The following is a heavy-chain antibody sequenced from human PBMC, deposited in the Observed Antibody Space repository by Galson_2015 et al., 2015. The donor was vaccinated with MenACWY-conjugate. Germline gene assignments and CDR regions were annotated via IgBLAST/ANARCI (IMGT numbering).Heavy chain of an antibody. Sequence: ETLSLTCTVSGASISSHHWSWFRQPPGKGLEWIAYIRDTGSLKDNPSLKSRVTRSADKSNNQFSLRLISVTAADTAVYYCARLPTWGSSFGYFDYWGQGIVVAVSS. CDR3: ARLPTWGSSFGYFDY. CDR2: IRDTGSL. J-gene: IGHJ4*02. V-gene: IGHV4-59*08. D-gene: IGHD7-27*01. CDR1: GASISSHH.